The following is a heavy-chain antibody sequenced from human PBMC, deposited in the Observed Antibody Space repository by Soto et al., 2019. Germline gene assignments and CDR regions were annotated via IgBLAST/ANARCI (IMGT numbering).Heavy chain of an antibody. CDR1: GGSLSGYY. J-gene: IGHJ6*02. V-gene: IGHV4-34*01. Sequence: PSETLSLTCAVNGGSLSGYYWSWIRHSPGKGLEWIGEINHRGISDYNPSLKSRVTLSIDASMNHVTLELPSVNAADTAVYYCARSDNWTSLYGLDVWGPGTAVTV. CDR2: INHRGIS. CDR3: ARSDNWTSLYGLDV. D-gene: IGHD3-3*01.